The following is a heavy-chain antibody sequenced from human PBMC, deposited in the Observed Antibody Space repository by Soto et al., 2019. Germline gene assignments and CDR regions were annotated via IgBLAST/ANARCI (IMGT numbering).Heavy chain of an antibody. Sequence: EVQLVESGRGLVKPGGSLRLSCAASGFTFSSYSMNWVRQAPGKGLEWVSSISSSSSYIYYADSVKGRFTISRDNAKNSLYLQMNSLRAEDTAVYYCARVVGSSHSSGFYYYYGMDVWGQGTTVTVSS. CDR3: ARVVGSSHSSGFYYYYGMDV. V-gene: IGHV3-21*01. J-gene: IGHJ6*02. CDR1: GFTFSSYS. D-gene: IGHD6-6*01. CDR2: ISSSSSYI.